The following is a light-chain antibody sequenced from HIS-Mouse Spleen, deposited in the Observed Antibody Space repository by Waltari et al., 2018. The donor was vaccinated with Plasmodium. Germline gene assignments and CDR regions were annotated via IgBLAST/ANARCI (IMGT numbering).Light chain of an antibody. CDR2: EDS. Sequence: SYELTQPPSVSVSPGQTARITCSGDALPKKYAYWYQQKSGQAPVLGIYEDSQRPSGFPEGFSGSGSGTMATLTISGAQVEDEADYYCYSTDSSGNHRVFGGGTKLTVL. CDR1: ALPKKY. V-gene: IGLV3-10*01. CDR3: YSTDSSGNHRV. J-gene: IGLJ3*02.